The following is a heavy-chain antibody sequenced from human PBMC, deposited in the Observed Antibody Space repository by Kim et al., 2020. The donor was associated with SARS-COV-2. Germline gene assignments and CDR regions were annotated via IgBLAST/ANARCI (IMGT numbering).Heavy chain of an antibody. J-gene: IGHJ6*02. CDR1: GFTFSNAW. D-gene: IGHD3-10*01. Sequence: GGSLRLSCAASGFTFSNAWMSWVRQAPGKGLEWVGRIKSKTDGGTTDYAAPVKGRFTISRDDSKNTLYLQMNSLKTEDTAVYYCTTLRWFGENENPVTAMSTVVNPPPNYGMDVWGQGTTVTVSS. V-gene: IGHV3-15*01. CDR3: TTLRWFGENENPVTAMSTVVNPPPNYGMDV. CDR2: IKSKTDGGTT.